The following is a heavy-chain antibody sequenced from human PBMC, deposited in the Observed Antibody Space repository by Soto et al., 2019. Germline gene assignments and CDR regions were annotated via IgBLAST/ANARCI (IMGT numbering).Heavy chain of an antibody. J-gene: IGHJ4*02. D-gene: IGHD5-12*01. CDR1: HGTMTSGGYY. CDR2: IFHTGNT. Sequence: QVQLQGSGPGLVKPSQTLSLTCAVSHGTMTSGGYYWSWIRQFPGKGLEWIGQIFHTGNTYYNPSLKSRVSMSVDTSRTKFSVMLSSVTAADTAVYFCARARDKYGGPLDYGGQGILVTISS. V-gene: IGHV4-31*11. CDR3: ARARDKYGGPLDY.